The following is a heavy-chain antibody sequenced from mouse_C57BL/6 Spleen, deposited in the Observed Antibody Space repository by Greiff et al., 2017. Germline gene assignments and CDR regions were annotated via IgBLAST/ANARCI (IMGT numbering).Heavy chain of an antibody. Sequence: QVQLQQPGAELVKPGASVKMSCKASGYTFTSYWITWVKQRPGQGLEWIGDIYPGSGSTNNNEKFKSKATLTVDTSSSTAYMQLSSLTSEDSAVYYCARNYGSLWYFDVWGTGTTVTVSS. CDR2: IYPGSGST. J-gene: IGHJ1*03. CDR3: ARNYGSLWYFDV. D-gene: IGHD1-1*01. V-gene: IGHV1-55*01. CDR1: GYTFTSYW.